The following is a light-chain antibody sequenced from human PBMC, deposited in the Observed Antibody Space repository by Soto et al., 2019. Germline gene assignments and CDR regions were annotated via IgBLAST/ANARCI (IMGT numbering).Light chain of an antibody. CDR1: EDINRY. CDR2: DIS. CDR3: QQYGNVPLT. J-gene: IGKJ4*01. V-gene: IGKV1-33*01. Sequence: EIKMTQSPSSLYASVGDRVTITFQASEDINRYLNWYQQKPGKAPRLLIYDISNLEVGVPSRFSGSGSGTDFTFTITSLQPEDVATYFCQQYGNVPLTFGGGTKVAIK.